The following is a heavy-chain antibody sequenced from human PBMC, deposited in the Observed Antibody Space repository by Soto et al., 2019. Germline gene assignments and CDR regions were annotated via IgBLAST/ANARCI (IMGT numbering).Heavy chain of an antibody. D-gene: IGHD1-1*01. CDR1: GFTVSSNY. Sequence: EVQLVESGGGLIQPGGSLRLSCAASGFTVSSNYMSWVRQAPGKGLEWVSVIYSGGSTYYADSVKGRFTISRDNSKNTLYLQMNSLRAEDTAVYYCARVAAGLQLGWYFDLWGRGTLVTVSS. J-gene: IGHJ2*01. CDR2: IYSGGST. V-gene: IGHV3-53*01. CDR3: ARVAAGLQLGWYFDL.